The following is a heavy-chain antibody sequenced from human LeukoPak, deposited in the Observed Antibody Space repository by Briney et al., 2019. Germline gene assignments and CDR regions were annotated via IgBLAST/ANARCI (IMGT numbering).Heavy chain of an antibody. J-gene: IGHJ4*01. CDR1: GFTFSSYW. CDR3: ASGSIWKPTVTTGY. CDR2: IKDDGSAK. D-gene: IGHD4-17*01. Sequence: GGSLRLSCAASGFTFSSYWMSWVRQSPGKGLEWVANIKDDGSAKYYVDSVKVLFTISRDNAKNSVFLQMNSLRAEDTAGYYCASGSIWKPTVTTGYWGQGPLVPVSS. V-gene: IGHV3-7*01.